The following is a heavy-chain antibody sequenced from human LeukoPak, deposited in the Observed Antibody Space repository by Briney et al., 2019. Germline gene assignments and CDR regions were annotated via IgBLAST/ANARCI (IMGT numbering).Heavy chain of an antibody. V-gene: IGHV3-33*01. CDR2: IWYDGSNK. CDR3: ARGYQLHHYYYYGMDG. J-gene: IGHJ6*04. CDR1: GFTFSSYG. Sequence: GGSLRLSCAASGFTFSSYGMHWVRQAPGKGLEWVAVIWYDGSNKYYADSVKGRFTISRDNSKNTLYLQMNSLRAEDTAVYYCARGYQLHHYYYYGMDGWGKGTTVTVSS. D-gene: IGHD2-2*01.